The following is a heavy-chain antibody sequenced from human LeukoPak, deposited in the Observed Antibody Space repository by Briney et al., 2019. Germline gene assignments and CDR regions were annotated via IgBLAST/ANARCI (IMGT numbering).Heavy chain of an antibody. V-gene: IGHV3-7*01. D-gene: IGHD2-2*01. CDR1: GFTFSSYW. CDR2: IKKDGSEK. CDR3: ARRYCRSTSCYQYDFDY. Sequence: GGSLRLSCAASGFTFSSYWMSWVRQAPGKGLEWVANIKKDGSEKYYVDSVKGLFTISRDNAKNSLYLQMNSLRAEDTAVYYCARRYCRSTSCYQYDFDYWGQGTLVTVSS. J-gene: IGHJ4*02.